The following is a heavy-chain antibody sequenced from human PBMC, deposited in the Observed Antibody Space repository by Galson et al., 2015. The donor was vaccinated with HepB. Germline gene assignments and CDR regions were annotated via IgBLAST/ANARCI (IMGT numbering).Heavy chain of an antibody. CDR1: GFTFSSYW. CDR2: IKQDGSEK. D-gene: IGHD3-10*01. CDR3: ARSEGGWGTDFDY. V-gene: IGHV3-7*03. Sequence: SLRLSCAASGFTFSSYWMSWVRQAPGKGLEWVANIKQDGSEKYYVDSVKGRFTISRDNAKNSLYLQMNSLRAEDTAVYYCARSEGGWGTDFDYWGQGTLVTVSS. J-gene: IGHJ4*02.